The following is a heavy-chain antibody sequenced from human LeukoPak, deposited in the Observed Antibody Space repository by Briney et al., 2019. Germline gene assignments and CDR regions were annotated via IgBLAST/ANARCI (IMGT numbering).Heavy chain of an antibody. J-gene: IGHJ4*02. CDR3: ARDDSSGYYTNFDY. CDR1: GDSVSTGSYY. D-gene: IGHD3-22*01. Sequence: PSETLSLTRTISGDSVSTGSYYWSWIRQPPGKGLEWIGKIYYSGSTNYNPSLKSRVTISVDTSKNQFSMNSLRAEDTAVYYCARDDSSGYYTNFDYWGQGTLVTVSS. CDR2: IYYSGST. V-gene: IGHV4-61*01.